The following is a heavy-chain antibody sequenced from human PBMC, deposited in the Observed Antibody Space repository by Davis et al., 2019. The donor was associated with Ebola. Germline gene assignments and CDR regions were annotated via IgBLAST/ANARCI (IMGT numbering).Heavy chain of an antibody. Sequence: PGGSLRLSCAASGFTFSTAWMTWVRQAPGKGLVWVSRINPDGSFTDYADSVKGRFSISRDSTSNTLYLQMNGLRAEDTAVYYCARGGQHFSFFDYWGQGTLVTVSS. CDR1: GFTFSTAW. CDR3: ARGGQHFSFFDY. V-gene: IGHV3-74*01. J-gene: IGHJ4*02. CDR2: INPDGSFT. D-gene: IGHD3-3*02.